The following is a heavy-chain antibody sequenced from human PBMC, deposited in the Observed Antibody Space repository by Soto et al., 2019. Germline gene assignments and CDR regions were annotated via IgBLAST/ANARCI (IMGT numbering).Heavy chain of an antibody. J-gene: IGHJ5*02. D-gene: IGHD6-13*01. Sequence: PSETLSLTCTVSGGSISSYYWSWIRQPAGKGLEWIGRIYTSGSTNYNPSLKSRVTMSVDTSKNQFSLKLSSVTAADTAVYYCARDSARGGQQLSSAWFDPWGQGTLVTVS. V-gene: IGHV4-4*07. CDR1: GGSISSYY. CDR2: IYTSGST. CDR3: ARDSARGGQQLSSAWFDP.